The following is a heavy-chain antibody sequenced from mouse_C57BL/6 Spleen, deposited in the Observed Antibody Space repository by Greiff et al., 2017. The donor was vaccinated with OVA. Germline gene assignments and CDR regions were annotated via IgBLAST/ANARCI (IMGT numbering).Heavy chain of an antibody. CDR3: ARREEGDYCDY. CDR1: GYTFTSYG. J-gene: IGHJ2*01. Sequence: VQLQQSGAELARPGASVKLSCKASGYTFTSYGISWVKQRTGQGLEWIGEIYPRSGNTYYNEKFKGKATLTADKSSSTAYMELRSLTSEDSAVYFCARREEGDYCDYWGQGTTLTVSS. CDR2: IYPRSGNT. V-gene: IGHV1-81*01.